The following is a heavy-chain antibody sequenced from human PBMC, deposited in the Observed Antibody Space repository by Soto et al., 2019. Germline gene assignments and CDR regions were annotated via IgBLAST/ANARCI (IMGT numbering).Heavy chain of an antibody. Sequence: EVQLVESGGGLVQPGGSLRLSCAASGFTFSTYWMNWVRQAPGKGLEWVANIKEDGSEEYYVDSVKGRFTISRDNAKNSLFLDMTSLRGEETAVYYCARDWGAPGRGSAFGYYYHFGMDVWGQGTTVTVPS. D-gene: IGHD3-16*01. CDR3: ARDWGAPGRGSAFGYYYHFGMDV. CDR1: GFTFSTYW. CDR2: IKEDGSEE. V-gene: IGHV3-7*05. J-gene: IGHJ6*02.